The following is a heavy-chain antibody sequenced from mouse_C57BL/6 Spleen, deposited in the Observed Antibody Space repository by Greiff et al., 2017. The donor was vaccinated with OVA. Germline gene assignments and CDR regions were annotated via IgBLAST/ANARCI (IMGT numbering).Heavy chain of an antibody. CDR2: IYPGDGDT. J-gene: IGHJ4*01. Sequence: QVQLQQSGAELVKPGASVKISCKASGYAFSSYWMNWVKQRPGKGLEWIGQIYPGDGDTNYNGKFKGKATLTADKSSSTAYMQLSSLTSEDSAVYFCARFYYYGSNAMDHWGQGTSVTVSS. CDR1: GYAFSSYW. V-gene: IGHV1-80*01. CDR3: ARFYYYGSNAMDH. D-gene: IGHD1-1*01.